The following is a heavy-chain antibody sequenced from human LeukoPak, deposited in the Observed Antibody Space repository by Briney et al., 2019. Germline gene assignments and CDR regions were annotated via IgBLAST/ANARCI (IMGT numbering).Heavy chain of an antibody. CDR1: GGSISSSSYY. D-gene: IGHD3-10*01. CDR3: ARRAFERRSRYYYGSGSPNWFDP. J-gene: IGHJ5*02. Sequence: SETLSLTCTVPGGSISSSSYYRGWIRQPPGKGLEWIGSIYYSGSTYYNPSLKSRVTISVDTPKNQFSLKLSSVTAADTAVYYCARRAFERRSRYYYGSGSPNWFDPWGQGTLVTVSS. CDR2: IYYSGST. V-gene: IGHV4-39*01.